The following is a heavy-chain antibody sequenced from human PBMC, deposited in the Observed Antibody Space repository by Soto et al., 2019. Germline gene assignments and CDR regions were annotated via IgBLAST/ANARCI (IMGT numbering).Heavy chain of an antibody. J-gene: IGHJ5*02. D-gene: IGHD2-15*01. CDR2: IYYSGST. V-gene: IGHV4-39*02. CDR3: ARDLGVVVVAAYVTYGGPFDP. CDR1: GGSISSSSYY. Sequence: SETLSLTCTVSGGSISSSSYYWGWIRQPPGKGLEWIGSIYYSGSTYYNPSLKSRVTISVDTSKNQFSLKLSSVTAADTAVYYCARDLGVVVVAAYVTYGGPFDPWGQGTLVTVSS.